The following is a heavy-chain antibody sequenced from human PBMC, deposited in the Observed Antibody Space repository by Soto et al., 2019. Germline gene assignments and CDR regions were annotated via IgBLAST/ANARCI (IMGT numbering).Heavy chain of an antibody. V-gene: IGHV3-11*06. D-gene: IGHD3-9*01. CDR3: ASLSGFDAFDI. CDR1: GFTFSDYY. Sequence: GGSLRLSCAASGFTFSDYYMSWIRQAPGKGLEWVSYISSSSSYTNYADSVKGRFTISRDNAKNSLYLQMNSLRAEDMAVYYCASLSGFDAFDIWGQGTMVTVSS. CDR2: ISSSSSYT. J-gene: IGHJ3*02.